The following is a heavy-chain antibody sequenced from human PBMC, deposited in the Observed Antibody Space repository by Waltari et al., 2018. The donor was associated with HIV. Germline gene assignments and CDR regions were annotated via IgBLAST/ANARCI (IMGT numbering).Heavy chain of an antibody. J-gene: IGHJ6*02. CDR1: GDSISSYY. D-gene: IGHD3-9*01. Sequence: QVQLQESGPGLVKPSETLSLTCTVSGDSISSYYWTWIRRPAGKGLEWIGRIFTSGSTSYNPPLKSRVTMSLDTSKNQFSLKLTSVTAADTAVYYCAREEYYDILTGPPYGLDVWGQGTTVTVSS. CDR3: AREEYYDILTGPPYGLDV. V-gene: IGHV4-4*07. CDR2: IFTSGST.